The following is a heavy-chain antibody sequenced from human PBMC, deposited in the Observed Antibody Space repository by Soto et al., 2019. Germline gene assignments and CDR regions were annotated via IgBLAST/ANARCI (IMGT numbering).Heavy chain of an antibody. D-gene: IGHD5-12*01. CDR1: GGSISSGGYS. Sequence: SETLSLTCAVSGGSISSGGYSWSWIRQPPGKGLEWIGYIYHSGSTDYNPSLKSRVTISVDTSKNQFSLKLSSVAAADTAVYYSARHTDIVSSTVYNWGQGILVTVSS. CDR2: IYHSGST. V-gene: IGHV4-30-2*01. J-gene: IGHJ4*02. CDR3: ARHTDIVSSTVYN.